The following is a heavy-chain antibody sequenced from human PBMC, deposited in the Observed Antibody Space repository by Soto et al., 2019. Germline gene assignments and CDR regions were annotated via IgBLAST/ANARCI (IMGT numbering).Heavy chain of an antibody. Sequence: GGSLRLSCSASGFTFGTYDMHWVRQAPGKGLEYVSAISSDGGSRYYADSAKGRFTISRDNSRNTLYLQMSSLRAEDTAVYYCVKKEGYCRGGSCYYEYWGQGPQVTVSS. J-gene: IGHJ4*02. D-gene: IGHD2-15*01. V-gene: IGHV3-64D*08. CDR1: GFTFGTYD. CDR2: ISSDGGSR. CDR3: VKKEGYCRGGSCYYEY.